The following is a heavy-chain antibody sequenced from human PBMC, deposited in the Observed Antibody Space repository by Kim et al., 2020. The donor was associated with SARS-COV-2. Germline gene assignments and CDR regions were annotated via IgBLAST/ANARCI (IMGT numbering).Heavy chain of an antibody. Sequence: VKGRFTISRDNAKNSLYLQMNSLRAEDTALYYCAKSLWFGEHYYYYGMDVWGQGTTVTVSS. D-gene: IGHD3-10*01. V-gene: IGHV3-9*01. CDR3: AKSLWFGEHYYYYGMDV. J-gene: IGHJ6*02.